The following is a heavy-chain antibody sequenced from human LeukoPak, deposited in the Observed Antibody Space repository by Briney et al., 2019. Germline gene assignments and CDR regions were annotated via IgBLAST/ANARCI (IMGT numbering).Heavy chain of an antibody. D-gene: IGHD5-12*01. CDR3: ARSRDGYNFRFDY. CDR1: GGCISSYY. Sequence: TSETLSLTCTVSGGCISSYYWSWIRQPPGKGLEWIGYIYYSGSTNYNPSLKSRVTISVDTSKNQFSLKLSSVTAADTAVYYCARSRDGYNFRFDYWGQGTLVTVSS. V-gene: IGHV4-59*12. J-gene: IGHJ4*02. CDR2: IYYSGST.